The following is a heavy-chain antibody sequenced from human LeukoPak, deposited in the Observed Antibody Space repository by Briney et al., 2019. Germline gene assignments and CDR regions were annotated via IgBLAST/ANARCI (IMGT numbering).Heavy chain of an antibody. J-gene: IGHJ6*02. Sequence: PGRSLRLSCAASGFTFDDYAMHGVRQAPGKGLEWVSGISWSSGNRGYADSVKGRFTISRDNAKNSLYLQMNSLRPEDTALYYCAKDSYGDYYYMDVWGQGTTVTVSS. CDR1: GFTFDDYA. CDR2: ISWSSGNR. D-gene: IGHD4-17*01. CDR3: AKDSYGDYYYMDV. V-gene: IGHV3-9*01.